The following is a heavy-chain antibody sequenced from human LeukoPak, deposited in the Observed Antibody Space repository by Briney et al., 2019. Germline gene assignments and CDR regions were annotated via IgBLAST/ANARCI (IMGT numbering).Heavy chain of an antibody. CDR3: ARGLPTYYYDSSGYYYGFDY. J-gene: IGHJ4*02. D-gene: IGHD3-22*01. Sequence: GASVKVSCKASGYTFTSYYMHWVRQAPGQGLEWMGIINPSGGSTSYAQKFQGRVTMTRDTSTSTVYMELSSLRSDDTAVYYCARGLPTYYYDSSGYYYGFDYWGQGTLVTVSS. V-gene: IGHV1-46*01. CDR1: GYTFTSYY. CDR2: INPSGGST.